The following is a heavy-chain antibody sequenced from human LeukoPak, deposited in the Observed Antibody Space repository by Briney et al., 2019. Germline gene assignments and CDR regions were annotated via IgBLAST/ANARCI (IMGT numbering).Heavy chain of an antibody. Sequence: GGSLRLSCAASGFTFSSYAMHWVRQAPGKGLEWVANIKQDGGEKYYLDSVKGRFTVSRDNAKNSLYLQMSSLRVEDTAVYYCARVGARQILEYWGQGTLVTVSS. J-gene: IGHJ4*02. CDR2: IKQDGGEK. CDR1: GFTFSSYA. V-gene: IGHV3-7*01. D-gene: IGHD4-17*01. CDR3: ARVGARQILEY.